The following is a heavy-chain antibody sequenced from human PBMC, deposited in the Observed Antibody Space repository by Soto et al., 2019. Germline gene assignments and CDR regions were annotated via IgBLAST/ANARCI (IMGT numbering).Heavy chain of an antibody. CDR3: AKDYSISHYYDSSGYIL. D-gene: IGHD3-22*01. Sequence: PGGSLRLSCAASGFTFSSYSMNWVRQAPGKGLEWVSYISSSSSTIYYADSVKGRFTISRDNSKNTLYLQMNSLRAEDTAVYYCAKDYSISHYYDSSGYILWGQGTLVTVSS. V-gene: IGHV3-48*01. CDR2: ISSSSSTI. J-gene: IGHJ4*02. CDR1: GFTFSSYS.